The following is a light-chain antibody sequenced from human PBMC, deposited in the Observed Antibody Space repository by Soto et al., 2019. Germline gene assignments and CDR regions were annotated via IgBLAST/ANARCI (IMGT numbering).Light chain of an antibody. CDR1: QSVSSD. Sequence: EVLMTQSPATLSVSPGGRATLSCRASQSVSSDLAWYQQKPGQAPRLLIYGASTRATGVPARFSGSGSGTEFTLTISSLQSEDFAVYYCQQYINWTFGQGTKVDIK. CDR3: QQYINWT. CDR2: GAS. V-gene: IGKV3-15*01. J-gene: IGKJ1*01.